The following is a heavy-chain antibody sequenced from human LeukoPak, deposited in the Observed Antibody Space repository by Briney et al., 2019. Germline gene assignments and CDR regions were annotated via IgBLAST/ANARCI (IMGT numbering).Heavy chain of an antibody. J-gene: IGHJ6*03. D-gene: IGHD3-10*01. CDR3: AKDQSVQRSRGYYYYYYYMDV. V-gene: IGHV3-43*02. CDR1: GFTFDDYA. Sequence: GGSPRLSCAASGFTFDDYAMHWVRQAPGKGLEWVSLISGDGGSTYYADSVKGRFTISRDNSKNSLYLQMNSLRTEDTALYYCAKDQSVQRSRGYYYYYYYMDVWGKGTTVTVSS. CDR2: ISGDGGST.